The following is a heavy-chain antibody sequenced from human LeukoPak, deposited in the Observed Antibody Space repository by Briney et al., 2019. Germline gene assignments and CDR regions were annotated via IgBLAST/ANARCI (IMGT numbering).Heavy chain of an antibody. CDR1: GGSISIGGYS. CDR2: IYHSGST. J-gene: IGHJ4*02. D-gene: IGHD4-17*01. CDR3: ARGQGTVTTH. Sequence: SQTLSLTCAVCGGSISIGGYSWSWIRQPPGKGLEWIGYIYHSGSTYYNPSLKSRVTISVDRSKNQFSLKLSSVTAADTAVYYCARGQGTVTTHWGQGTLVTVPS. V-gene: IGHV4-30-2*01.